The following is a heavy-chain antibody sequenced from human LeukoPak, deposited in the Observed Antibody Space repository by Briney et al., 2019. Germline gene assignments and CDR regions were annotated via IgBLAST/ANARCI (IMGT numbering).Heavy chain of an antibody. CDR1: GFSFSSYA. V-gene: IGHV3-23*01. D-gene: IGHD4-17*01. J-gene: IGHJ3*01. CDR3: AKIAVTDAFDF. Sequence: GGSLRLSCAASGFSFSSYAMHWVCQAPGKGLEWVSVISGSGGSTYYADSVKSRFSISRDNSKNTLYLQMNSLRAEDTAVYYCAKIAVTDAFDFWGQGTMVTVSS. CDR2: ISGSGGST.